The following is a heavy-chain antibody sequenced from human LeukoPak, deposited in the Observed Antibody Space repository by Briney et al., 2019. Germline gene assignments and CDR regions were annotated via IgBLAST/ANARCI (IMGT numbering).Heavy chain of an antibody. J-gene: IGHJ4*02. V-gene: IGHV5-51*01. CDR3: ARHAVRDGYNRHNDY. CDR2: IHPGDSGT. D-gene: IGHD5-24*01. CDR1: GYSFTSHW. Sequence: GESLKISCKGSGYSFTSHWIAWVRQMPGKGLEWMGIIHPGDSGTRYSPSFQGQVTISADKSISTAYLQWNSLKASDTAMYYCARHAVRDGYNRHNDYWGQGTLVTVSS.